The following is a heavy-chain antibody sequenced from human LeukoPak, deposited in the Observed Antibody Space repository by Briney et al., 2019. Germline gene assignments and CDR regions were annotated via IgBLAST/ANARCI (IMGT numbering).Heavy chain of an antibody. CDR3: ARDVLYCSGGSCYPYYFDY. CDR1: YX. Sequence: YXMNXVRQAPGKGLEWVSYISSSSTIYYADSVKCRFTISRDNAKNSLYLQTNSLRAEDTAVYYCARDVLYCSGGSCYPYYFDYWGQGTLVTVSS. V-gene: IGHV3-48*01. CDR2: ISSSSTI. D-gene: IGHD2-15*01. J-gene: IGHJ4*02.